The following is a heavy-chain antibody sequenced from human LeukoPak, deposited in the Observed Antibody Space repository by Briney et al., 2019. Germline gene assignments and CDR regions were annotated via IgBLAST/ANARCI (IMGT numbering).Heavy chain of an antibody. CDR3: ARDRSPYCSSTSCYAH. V-gene: IGHV3-66*01. CDR1: GFTVSSNY. Sequence: PGGSLRLSCAASGFTVSSNYMSWVRQAPGKGLEWVSVIYSGGSTYYADSAKGRFTISRDNSKNTLYLQMDSLRAEDTAVYYCARDRSPYCSSTSCYAHWGQGTLVTVSS. CDR2: IYSGGST. D-gene: IGHD2-2*01. J-gene: IGHJ4*02.